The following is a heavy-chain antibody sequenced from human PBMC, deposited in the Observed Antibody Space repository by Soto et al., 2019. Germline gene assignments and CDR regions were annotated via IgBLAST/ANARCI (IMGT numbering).Heavy chain of an antibody. CDR1: GGSISSGGYY. V-gene: IGHV4-31*03. CDR2: IYYSGST. CDR3: ARASRKYDYYGMDV. J-gene: IGHJ6*02. Sequence: QVQLQESGPGLVKPSQTLSLTCTVSGGSISSGGYYWSWIRQHPGNGLEWIGYIYYSGSTYYNPSLKSRVTISVDTSKNQFSLKLSSVTAADTAVYYCARASRKYDYYGMDVWGQGTTVTVSS.